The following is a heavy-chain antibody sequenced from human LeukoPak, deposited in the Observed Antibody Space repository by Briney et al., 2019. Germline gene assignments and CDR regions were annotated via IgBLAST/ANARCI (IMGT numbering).Heavy chain of an antibody. D-gene: IGHD1-26*01. J-gene: IGHJ6*03. V-gene: IGHV4-34*01. CDR2: INHSGST. CDR3: ARAFSSGSHYYYYYMDV. CDR1: GGSFSGYY. Sequence: SETLSLTCAVYGGSFSGYYWSWIRQPPGKGLEWIGEINHSGSTNYNPSLKSRVTISVDTSKNQFSLKLSSVTAADTAVYYCARAFSSGSHYYYYYMDVWGKGTTVTVSS.